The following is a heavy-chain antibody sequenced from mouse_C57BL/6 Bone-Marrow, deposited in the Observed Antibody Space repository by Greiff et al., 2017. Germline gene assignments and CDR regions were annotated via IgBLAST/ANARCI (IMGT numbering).Heavy chain of an antibody. CDR2: ISSGGSYN. CDR1: GFTFSSYG. CDR3: ARLGQDY. J-gene: IGHJ2*01. D-gene: IGHD3-3*01. V-gene: IGHV5-6*01. Sequence: EVQLMESGGDLVKPGGSLKLSCAASGFTFSSYGMSWVRQTPDKRLEWVATISSGGSYNYYPDSVKGRFTISRDNAKNTLYLQMSSLKSEDTAMYYCARLGQDYWGQGTTLTVSS.